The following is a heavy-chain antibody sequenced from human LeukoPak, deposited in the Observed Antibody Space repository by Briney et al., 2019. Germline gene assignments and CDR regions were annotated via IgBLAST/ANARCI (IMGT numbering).Heavy chain of an antibody. Sequence: SETLSLTCAVSGGSISSSNWWSWVRQPPGKGLEWIGEMYHGGSTNYNPSLKSRVTISVDKPKNQFSLKLSSVTAADTAVYYCARDPGYPTNWYFDLWGRGTLVTVSS. J-gene: IGHJ2*01. V-gene: IGHV4-4*02. CDR2: MYHGGST. CDR1: GGSISSSNW. D-gene: IGHD1-1*01. CDR3: ARDPGYPTNWYFDL.